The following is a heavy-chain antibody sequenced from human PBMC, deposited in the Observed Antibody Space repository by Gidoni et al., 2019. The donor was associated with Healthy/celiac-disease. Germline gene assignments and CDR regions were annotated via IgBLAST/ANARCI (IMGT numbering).Heavy chain of an antibody. J-gene: IGHJ4*02. CDR2: ISYDGSNK. CDR1: GFTFSSYA. V-gene: IGHV3-30-3*01. CDR3: ASSEYGGKFPCDY. Sequence: QVQLVESGGGVVQPGRSLRLSCAASGFTFSSYAMHWVRQAPGKGLEWVAVISYDGSNKYYADSVKGRFTISRDNSKNTLYLQMNSLRAEDTAVYYCASSEYGGKFPCDYWGQGTLVTVSS. D-gene: IGHD2-15*01.